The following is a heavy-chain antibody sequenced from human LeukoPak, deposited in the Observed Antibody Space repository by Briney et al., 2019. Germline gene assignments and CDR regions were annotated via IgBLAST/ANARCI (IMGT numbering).Heavy chain of an antibody. D-gene: IGHD3-22*01. CDR3: AGDYDSSGYYDRPAGAFDI. Sequence: SVKVSCKASGGTFSSYAISWVRQAPGQGLEWMGRIIPILDIVNYVQKFQGRVRITADKSTSTAYMELSSLRSEDTAVYYCAGDYDSSGYYDRPAGAFDIWGQGTMVSVS. CDR1: GGTFSSYA. V-gene: IGHV1-69*04. J-gene: IGHJ3*02. CDR2: IIPILDIV.